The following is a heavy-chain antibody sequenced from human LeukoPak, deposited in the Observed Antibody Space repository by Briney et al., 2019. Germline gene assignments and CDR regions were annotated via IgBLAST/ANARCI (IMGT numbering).Heavy chain of an antibody. J-gene: IGHJ3*02. Sequence: ASVKVSCKASGYTFTSYYMHWVRQAPGQGLEWMGIINPSGGSTSYAQKLQGRVTMTTDTSTSTAYMELRSLRSDDTAVYYCARDRHYYDSSGRDAFDIWGQGTMVTVSS. D-gene: IGHD3-22*01. CDR2: INPSGGST. V-gene: IGHV1-46*01. CDR3: ARDRHYYDSSGRDAFDI. CDR1: GYTFTSYY.